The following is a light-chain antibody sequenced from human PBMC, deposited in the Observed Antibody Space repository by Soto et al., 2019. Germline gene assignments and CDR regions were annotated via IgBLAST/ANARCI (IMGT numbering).Light chain of an antibody. Sequence: QSVLTQPASVSGSPGQSITISCIGTSSDIGTYNRVSWYQQPPGTAPKLIIYEVNNRPSGVPDRFSGSKSGNTASLIISGLQAEDEADYYCNSFTTSNTYVFGNGTKVTVL. CDR1: SSDIGTYNR. J-gene: IGLJ1*01. CDR3: NSFTTSNTYV. CDR2: EVN. V-gene: IGLV2-18*02.